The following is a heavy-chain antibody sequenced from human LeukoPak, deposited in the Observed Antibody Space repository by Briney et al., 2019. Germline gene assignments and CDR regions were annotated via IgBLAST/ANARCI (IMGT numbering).Heavy chain of an antibody. V-gene: IGHV1-2*02. CDR1: GYTFTGYY. Sequence: GASVKVSCKASGYTFTGYYMHWVRQAPGQGLEWMGWINPNSGGTNYAQKFQGRVTMTRDTSISTAYMELSRLRSDDTAVYYCARVEGSSGPYYGLGFDYWGQGTLVTVSS. J-gene: IGHJ4*02. D-gene: IGHD3-22*01. CDR3: ARVEGSSGPYYGLGFDY. CDR2: INPNSGGT.